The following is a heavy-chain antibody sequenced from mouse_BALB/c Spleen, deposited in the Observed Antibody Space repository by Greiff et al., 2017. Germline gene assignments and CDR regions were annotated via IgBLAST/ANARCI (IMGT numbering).Heavy chain of an antibody. CDR3: AREGYYYGSRGGYFDV. V-gene: IGHV5-6-3*01. J-gene: IGHJ1*01. D-gene: IGHD1-1*01. Sequence: EVQVVESGGGLVQPGGSLKLSCAASGFTFSIYGMSWVRQTPDKRLELVATINSNGGSTYYPDSVKGRFTISRDNAKNTLYLQMSSLKSEDTAMYYCAREGYYYGSRGGYFDVWGAGTTVTVSS. CDR1: GFTFSIYG. CDR2: INSNGGST.